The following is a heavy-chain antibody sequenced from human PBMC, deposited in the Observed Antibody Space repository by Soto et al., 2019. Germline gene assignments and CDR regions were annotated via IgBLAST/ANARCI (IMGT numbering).Heavy chain of an antibody. J-gene: IGHJ6*03. CDR3: AKGTKRSRTMPYYYYMDV. V-gene: IGHV3-23*01. Sequence: GGSLRLSCAASGFHFSSYAMSWVRQAPGKGLEWVSAISGSGGSTYYADSVKGRFTISRDNSKNTLYLQMNSLRAEDTAVYYCAKGTKRSRTMPYYYYMDVWGKGTTVTVSS. CDR1: GFHFSSYA. CDR2: ISGSGGST. D-gene: IGHD2-2*01.